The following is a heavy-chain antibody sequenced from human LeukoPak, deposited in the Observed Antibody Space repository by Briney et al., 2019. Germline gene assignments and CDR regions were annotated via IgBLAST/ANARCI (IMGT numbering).Heavy chain of an antibody. CDR1: GYTFTTYT. D-gene: IGHD2-2*01. V-gene: IGHV1-18*01. CDR2: ISAYNGNT. J-gene: IGHJ4*02. CDR3: ARDGHGVPAAA. Sequence: ASVKVSCRASGYTFTTYTIHWVRQAPGERLEWMGWISAYNGNTNYAQKLQGRVTMTTDTSTSTAYMELRSLRSDDTAVYYCARDGHGVPAAAWGQGTLVTVSS.